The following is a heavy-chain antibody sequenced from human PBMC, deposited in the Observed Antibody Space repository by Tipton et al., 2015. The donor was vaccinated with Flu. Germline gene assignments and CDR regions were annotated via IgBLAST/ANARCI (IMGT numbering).Heavy chain of an antibody. D-gene: IGHD3-22*01. V-gene: IGHV4-59*08. Sequence: TLSLTCTVSGGSITDDYWSWVRQPPGKGLEWIGDISYTGSTTYNPSLKSRVTISLDTAKTQFSLKLRSVTAADTALYYCARLTRGFYDHDSWGQGTLVTVSS. CDR3: ARLTRGFYDHDS. CDR2: ISYTGST. J-gene: IGHJ4*02. CDR1: GGSITDDY.